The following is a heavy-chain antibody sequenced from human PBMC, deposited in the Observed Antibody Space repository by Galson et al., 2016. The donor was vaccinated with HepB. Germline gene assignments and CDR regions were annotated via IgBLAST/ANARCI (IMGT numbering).Heavy chain of an antibody. Sequence: SLRLSCAASGFTFSNYAMSWVRQAPGKGLKWVSVSYCDGRTYYRESVKGRFTISRDTSKNTVFLQMNSLRAEDTAGYYCARDRRGSGWYIDYWGQGTLVTVSS. CDR3: ARDRRGSGWYIDY. J-gene: IGHJ4*02. V-gene: IGHV3-66*01. CDR2: SYCDGRT. D-gene: IGHD6-19*01. CDR1: GFTFSNYA.